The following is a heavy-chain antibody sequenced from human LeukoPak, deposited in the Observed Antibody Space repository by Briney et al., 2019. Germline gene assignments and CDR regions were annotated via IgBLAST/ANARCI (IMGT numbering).Heavy chain of an antibody. Sequence: SETLSLTCTVSGGSISSGYWSWIRQPPGKGLEWIGYIYYSGRTYYNPSLKSRITISVDTSKDQFSLKLSSVTAADTAVYYCARGFYSPHYWGQGTLVSVSS. V-gene: IGHV4-59*01. D-gene: IGHD4-11*01. CDR2: IYYSGRT. J-gene: IGHJ4*02. CDR1: GGSISSGY. CDR3: ARGFYSPHY.